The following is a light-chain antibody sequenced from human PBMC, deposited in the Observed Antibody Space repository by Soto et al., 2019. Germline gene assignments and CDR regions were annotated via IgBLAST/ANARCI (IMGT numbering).Light chain of an antibody. J-gene: IGLJ2*01. CDR2: EDS. CDR3: CSYAGSTTVV. Sequence: QSVLTQPASVSGSPGQSITISCSGASGDVGSYNPVSWYQQHPGKAPKLTIYEDSKRPSGVSNRFSGSKSGNTASLTISGLQAEEEADYYCCSYAGSTTVVFGGGTKLTVL. V-gene: IGLV2-23*01. CDR1: SGDVGSYNP.